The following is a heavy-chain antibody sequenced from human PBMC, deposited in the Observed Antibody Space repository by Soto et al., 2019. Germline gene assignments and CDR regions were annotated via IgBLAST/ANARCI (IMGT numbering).Heavy chain of an antibody. J-gene: IGHJ4*02. D-gene: IGHD3-10*01. CDR2: ISPDDGNT. V-gene: IGHV1-18*01. CDR1: CYTFNSYT. Sequence: ASVKVSCQTSCYTFNSYTIAWVRQAPGQGLEWLGWISPDDGNTEYEQKFQGRVTMTADTLTNNAYLELRSLKSDDTAIYYCARVEAPFGESLHWGQGTPVTVSS. CDR3: ARVEAPFGESLH.